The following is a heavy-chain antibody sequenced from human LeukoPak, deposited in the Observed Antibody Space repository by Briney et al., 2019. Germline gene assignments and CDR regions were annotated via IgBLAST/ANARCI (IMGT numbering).Heavy chain of an antibody. CDR1: GYTFTSYY. CDR3: ARDRGYTGIRFLEWSPFDP. J-gene: IGHJ5*02. CDR2: INPRGGST. Sequence: ASVKVSCKASGYTFTSYYMHWVRQAPGQGLEWMGVINPRGGSTSYAQKFQGRVTMTRDTSTSTVYMELSSLRSEDTAVYYCARDRGYTGIRFLEWSPFDPWGQGTLVTVSS. D-gene: IGHD3-3*01. V-gene: IGHV1-46*01.